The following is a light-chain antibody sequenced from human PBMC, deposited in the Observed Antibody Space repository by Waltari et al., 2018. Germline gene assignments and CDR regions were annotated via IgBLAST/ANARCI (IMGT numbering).Light chain of an antibody. Sequence: DIQMTQSPSSLSASVVDRVTITCRASQSISNYLHWYQQKPGKAPQLLINAASTLQTGVPSRFSGSGSGTDFTLTISSLQPEDFTTYYCQQSYGTSWTFGQGTKVDIK. J-gene: IGKJ1*01. V-gene: IGKV1-39*01. CDR3: QQSYGTSWT. CDR1: QSISNY. CDR2: AAS.